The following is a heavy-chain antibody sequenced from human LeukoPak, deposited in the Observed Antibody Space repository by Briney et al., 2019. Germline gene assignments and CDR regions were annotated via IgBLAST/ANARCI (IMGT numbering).Heavy chain of an antibody. D-gene: IGHD1-7*01. Sequence: PSETLSLTCTVSGASISSSSHYWGWIRQPPGKGLEWIGSIHYSGSSYYNPSLKSRVTMSVDTSKNQFSLKLSSVTAADTAVYYCARVRRLELPPGNFYYYMDVWGKGTTVTVSS. J-gene: IGHJ6*03. V-gene: IGHV4-39*07. CDR1: GASISSSSHY. CDR2: IHYSGSS. CDR3: ARVRRLELPPGNFYYYMDV.